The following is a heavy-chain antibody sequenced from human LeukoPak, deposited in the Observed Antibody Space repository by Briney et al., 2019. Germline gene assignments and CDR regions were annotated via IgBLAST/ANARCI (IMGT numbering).Heavy chain of an antibody. D-gene: IGHD5-18*01. V-gene: IGHV3-30*02. CDR2: IRYDGSNK. Sequence: GGSLRLSCAAAGFTFSSYGMHWVRQAPGKGLDWVAFIRYDGSNKYYADSVKGRFTISRDNSKNTLYLQMNSLRAEDTAVYYCAKDWGYTTMVSYYFDYWGQGALVTVSS. CDR3: AKDWGYTTMVSYYFDY. J-gene: IGHJ4*02. CDR1: GFTFSSYG.